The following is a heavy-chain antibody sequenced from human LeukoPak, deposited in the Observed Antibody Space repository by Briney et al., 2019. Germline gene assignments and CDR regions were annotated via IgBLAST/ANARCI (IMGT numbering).Heavy chain of an antibody. Sequence: SETLSLTCTVSGGSISSYYWSWIRQPAGKGLEWIGRIYTSGSTNYNPSLKSRVTMSVDTSKNQFSLKLSSVTAADTAVYYCARDDDYGGNTHAFDIWGQGTMVTVSS. CDR3: ARDDDYGGNTHAFDI. V-gene: IGHV4-4*07. CDR2: IYTSGST. D-gene: IGHD4-23*01. J-gene: IGHJ3*02. CDR1: GGSISSYY.